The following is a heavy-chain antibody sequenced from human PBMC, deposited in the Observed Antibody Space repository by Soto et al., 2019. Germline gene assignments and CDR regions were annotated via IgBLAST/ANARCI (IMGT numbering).Heavy chain of an antibody. CDR2: IYSGGST. Sequence: GGSLRLSCAASGFTVSSNYMSWVRQAPGKGLEWVSVIYSGGSTYYADSVKGRFTISRDNSKNTLYLQMNSLRAEDTAVYYCAGYRYCSSTSCYLESYYYYGMDVWGQGTTVTVAS. CDR1: GFTVSSNY. CDR3: AGYRYCSSTSCYLESYYYYGMDV. D-gene: IGHD2-2*01. J-gene: IGHJ6*02. V-gene: IGHV3-66*01.